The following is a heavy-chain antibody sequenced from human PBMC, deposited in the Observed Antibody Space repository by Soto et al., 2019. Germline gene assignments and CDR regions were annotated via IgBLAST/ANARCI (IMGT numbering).Heavy chain of an antibody. J-gene: IGHJ2*01. CDR2: IWYDGSNK. D-gene: IGHD3-10*01. CDR3: ARDSDSYFDR. Sequence: GGSLRLSCAASGFTFSSYGMHWVRQAPGKGLEWVAVIWYDGSNKYYVDPVKGRFTISRDNSKNTLYLQMNSLRAEDTAVYYCARDSDSYFDRWGRGTLVTVSS. V-gene: IGHV3-33*01. CDR1: GFTFSSYG.